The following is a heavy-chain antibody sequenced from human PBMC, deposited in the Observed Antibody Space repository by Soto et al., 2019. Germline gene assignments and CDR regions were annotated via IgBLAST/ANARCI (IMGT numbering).Heavy chain of an antibody. CDR1: GFSFDDYT. CDR2: ISWDGGTT. V-gene: IGHV3-43*01. Sequence: GGSLRLSCAASGFSFDDYTMHWVRQVPGKGLEWVSLISWDGGTTYYADSVKGRFTISRDNSKNSLYLQMSSLRTEDTAFYYCAKHTLPGDAYSKYSMDVWGQGTTVTVSS. CDR3: AKHTLPGDAYSKYSMDV. D-gene: IGHD4-4*01. J-gene: IGHJ6*02.